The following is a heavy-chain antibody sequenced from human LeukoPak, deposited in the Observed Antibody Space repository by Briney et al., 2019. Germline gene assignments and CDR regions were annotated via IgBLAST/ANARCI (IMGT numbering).Heavy chain of an antibody. CDR3: GVVFCGGGSGSSAQKPNSYTSGMDV. CDR1: GFIFSNFA. J-gene: IGHJ6*01. V-gene: IGHV3-21*01. D-gene: IGHD2-15*01. Sequence: PGGSLRLSCAASGFIFSNFAMNWVRQAPGKGLEWVSSISSSSSYIYYADSVKGRFTISRDNAKNSLYLQMNSLRAEDTAVYYCGVVFCGGGSGSSAQKPNSYTSGMDVWGKGTRSPSPQ. CDR2: ISSSSSYI.